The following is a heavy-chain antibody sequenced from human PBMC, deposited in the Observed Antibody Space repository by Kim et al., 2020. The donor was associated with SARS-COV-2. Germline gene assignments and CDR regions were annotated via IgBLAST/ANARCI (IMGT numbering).Heavy chain of an antibody. D-gene: IGHD1-20*01. CDR2: IYYSGST. J-gene: IGHJ3*02. CDR1: GGSISYYY. CDR3: ARSNWNDGGAFDI. V-gene: IGHV4-59*08. Sequence: SETLSLTCTVSGGSISYYYWSWIRQPPGKGLEWIGYIYYSGSTSYNPSLKSRVTISVDTSKNQFSLKLSSVTAADTAVYYCARSNWNDGGAFDIWGQGTMVTVSS.